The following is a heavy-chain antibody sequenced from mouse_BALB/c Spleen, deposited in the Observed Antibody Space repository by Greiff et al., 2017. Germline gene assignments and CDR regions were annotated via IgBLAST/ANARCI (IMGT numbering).Heavy chain of an antibody. CDR3: ARRRTGNAMDY. V-gene: IGHV1-7*01. J-gene: IGHJ4*01. Sequence: LEESGAELAKPGASVKMSCKASGYTFTSYWMHWVKQRPGQGLEWIGYINPSTGYTEYNQKFKDKATLTADKSSSTAYMQLSSLTSEDSAVYYCARRRTGNAMDYWGQGTSVTVSS. D-gene: IGHD4-1*01. CDR1: GYTFTSYW. CDR2: INPSTGYT.